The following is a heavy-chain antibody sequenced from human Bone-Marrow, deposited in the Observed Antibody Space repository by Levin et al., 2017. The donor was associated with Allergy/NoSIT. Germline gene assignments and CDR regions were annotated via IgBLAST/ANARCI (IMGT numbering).Heavy chain of an antibody. J-gene: IGHJ5*02. V-gene: IGHV3-23*01. D-gene: IGHD7-27*01. CDR2: ISGSSDYT. CDR1: GFTFRSYS. CDR3: ASVGGWGSPWFDP. Sequence: PGGSLRLSCAASGFTFRSYSMSWVRQAPGKGLEWVSSISGSSDYTTYADSVQGRFTISRDNSKNTLYLQMNSLRAEDTAVYYCASVGGWGSPWFDPWGHGTLVTVSS.